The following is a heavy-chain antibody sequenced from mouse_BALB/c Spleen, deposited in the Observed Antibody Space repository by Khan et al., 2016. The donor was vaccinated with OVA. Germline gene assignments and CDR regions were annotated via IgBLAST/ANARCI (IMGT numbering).Heavy chain of an antibody. D-gene: IGHD2-1*01. J-gene: IGHJ4*01. CDR3: TRGEGYYGNPYAIDF. CDR1: GFTFSRYT. V-gene: IGHV5-6-4*01. Sequence: DVKLVESGGGLVKPGGSLKLSCAASGFTFSRYTMSWVRQTPEKRLEWVATISSGGTYTYYVDSVEGRFTLSRDNAKNTLYLEMTSLKSEDTAIYYCTRGEGYYGNPYAIDFWGQGTSVTVSS. CDR2: ISSGGTYT.